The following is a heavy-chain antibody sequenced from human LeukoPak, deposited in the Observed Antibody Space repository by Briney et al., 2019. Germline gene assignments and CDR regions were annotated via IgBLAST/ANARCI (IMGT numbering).Heavy chain of an antibody. CDR1: GFTFDDYA. D-gene: IGHD6-19*01. Sequence: PGGSLRLSCAASGFTFDDYAMHWVRQAPGKGLEWVSGTSWNSGSIGYADSVKGRFTISRDNAKNSLYLQMNSLRAEDMALYYCARSSGWARDAFDIWGQGTMVTVSS. CDR3: ARSSGWARDAFDI. V-gene: IGHV3-9*03. J-gene: IGHJ3*02. CDR2: TSWNSGSI.